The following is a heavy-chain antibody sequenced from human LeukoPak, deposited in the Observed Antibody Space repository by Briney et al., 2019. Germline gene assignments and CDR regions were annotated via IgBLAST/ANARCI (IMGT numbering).Heavy chain of an antibody. D-gene: IGHD3-10*01. CDR3: ARGVYGSGSYSANN. CDR1: GCTFSSYW. J-gene: IGHJ4*02. Sequence: GGSLRLSCAASGCTFSSYWMHGVRQAPGKGLVWVSRINSDGSATSYVDSVKGRFTISRDNAKNTLYLQMNSLRAEDTAVYYCARGVYGSGSYSANNWGQGTLVTVSS. V-gene: IGHV3-74*01. CDR2: INSDGSAT.